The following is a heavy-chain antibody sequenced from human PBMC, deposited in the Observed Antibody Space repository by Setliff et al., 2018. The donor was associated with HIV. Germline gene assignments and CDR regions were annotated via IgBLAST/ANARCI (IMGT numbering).Heavy chain of an antibody. J-gene: IGHJ3*01. CDR1: GFLVTGYN. CDR2: INPNNGGT. CDR3: VRPRVFDSFDV. Sequence: ASVKVSCKALGFLVTGYNVHWVRQAPGHGPEWLGRINPNNGGTNYAQKFQGRVTMSLDTSTSTVYLELKALTSDDPAVYYCVRPRVFDSFDVWGPGTMVTVSS. V-gene: IGHV1-2*06.